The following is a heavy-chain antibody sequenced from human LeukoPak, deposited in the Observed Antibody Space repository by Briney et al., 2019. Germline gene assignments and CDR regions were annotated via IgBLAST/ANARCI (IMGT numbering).Heavy chain of an antibody. V-gene: IGHV3-66*01. CDR2: IYSGGST. CDR1: GFTVSSNY. Sequence: GGSLRLSCAASGFTVSSNYMSWVRQAPGKGLEWVSVIYSGGSTYYADSVKGRFTISRDNSKNTLYLQMNSLRAEDTAVYYCARVSFRWRWYYFDYWGQGTLVTVSS. D-gene: IGHD2-15*01. CDR3: ARVSFRWRWYYFDY. J-gene: IGHJ4*02.